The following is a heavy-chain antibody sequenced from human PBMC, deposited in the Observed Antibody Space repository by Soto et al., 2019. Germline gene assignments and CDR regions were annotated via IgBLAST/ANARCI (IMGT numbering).Heavy chain of an antibody. Sequence: HPGGSLRLSCEGSGFTFGSYEMHWVRQAPGKGLEWVTFTSYDGSKSYYAGSVKGRFTMSRDNSKNLLYLQMSSLRTEDTAVYYCVRRSTVSYYAVDVWGQGTTVTVSS. CDR2: TSYDGSKS. J-gene: IGHJ6*02. V-gene: IGHV3-30*04. D-gene: IGHD4-17*01. CDR3: VRRSTVSYYAVDV. CDR1: GFTFGSYE.